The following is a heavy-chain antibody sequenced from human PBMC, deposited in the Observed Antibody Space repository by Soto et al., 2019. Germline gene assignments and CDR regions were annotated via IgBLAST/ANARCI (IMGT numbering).Heavy chain of an antibody. CDR1: GFTFGSYW. CDR3: ARDSGYDSGSSVNHYLDY. D-gene: IGHD3-10*01. J-gene: IGHJ4*01. V-gene: IGHV3-7*01. Sequence: PGGSLRLSCAASGFTFGSYWMSWVRQTPGNGLEWLGTIMKDGSVKKYVDSVKGRFTVSRDNAKNSLYLQMDSLRVEDTAVYYCARDSGYDSGSSVNHYLDYWGHGTLVTVSS. CDR2: IMKDGSVK.